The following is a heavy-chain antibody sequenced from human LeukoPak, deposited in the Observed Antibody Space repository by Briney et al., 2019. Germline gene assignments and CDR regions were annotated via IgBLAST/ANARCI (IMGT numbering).Heavy chain of an antibody. D-gene: IGHD1-26*01. CDR3: ARARAGIVGATTGPVRY. CDR1: GYTFTGYY. CDR2: INPNSGGT. J-gene: IGHJ4*02. V-gene: IGHV1-2*02. Sequence: ASVKVSCKASGYTFTGYYMHWVRQAPGQGLEWMGWINPNSGGTNYAQKFQGRVTMTRDTSISTAYMEPSRLRSDDTAVYYCARARAGIVGATTGPVRYWGQGTLVTVSS.